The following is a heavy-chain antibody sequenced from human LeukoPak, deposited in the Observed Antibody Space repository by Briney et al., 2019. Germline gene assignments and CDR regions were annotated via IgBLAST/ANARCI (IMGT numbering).Heavy chain of an antibody. CDR2: ISYNGNNQ. V-gene: IGHV3-30*18. CDR3: AKDQGYGSGTFLDY. CDR1: GFTFTTYS. D-gene: IGHD3-10*01. J-gene: IGHJ4*02. Sequence: PGRSLRLSCAASGFTFTTYSMLWVRQAPDKGLDWVAVISYNGNNQYYADSVKGRFTISRDNSKNTLYLQMNSLRAEDTAVYYCAKDQGYGSGTFLDYWGQGTLVTVSS.